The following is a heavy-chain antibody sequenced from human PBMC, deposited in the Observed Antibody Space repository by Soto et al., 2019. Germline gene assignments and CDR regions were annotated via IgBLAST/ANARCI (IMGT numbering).Heavy chain of an antibody. CDR2: IYYSGST. CDR1: TFSSYA. Sequence: TFSSYAMTWVRQAPGKGLEWIGSIYYSGSTYYNPSLKSRVTISVDTSKNQFSLKLSSVTAADTAVYYCARYDDFWSGYSQTFYAFDIWGQGTMVTVSS. J-gene: IGHJ3*02. V-gene: IGHV4-39*01. D-gene: IGHD3-3*01. CDR3: ARYDDFWSGYSQTFYAFDI.